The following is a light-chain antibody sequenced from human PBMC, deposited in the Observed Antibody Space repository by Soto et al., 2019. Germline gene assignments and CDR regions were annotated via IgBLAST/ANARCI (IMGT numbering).Light chain of an antibody. V-gene: IGLV2-14*01. CDR2: DVS. Sequence: QSALTQPASVSGSPGQSITISCTGTSSDVGGYNYVSWYQQHPGKAPKLMICDVSNRPSGVSNRFSGSKSGNTASLTISGLQPEDEADYYCSSYTSSSTLVVFGGGTKRPS. CDR1: SSDVGGYNY. CDR3: SSYTSSSTLVV. J-gene: IGLJ2*01.